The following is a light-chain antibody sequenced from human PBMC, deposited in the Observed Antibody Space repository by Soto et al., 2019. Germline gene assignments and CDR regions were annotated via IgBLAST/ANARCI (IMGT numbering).Light chain of an antibody. J-gene: IGKJ4*01. CDR3: LQDDSYPLT. Sequence: AIQMTQSPSSLSASVGERVTITCRASQGIRNDLSWYQKKPGKAPELLIYDASSLQSGVPSRFSGSGSGTDFSLTISILQPEDFGTYYCLQDDSYPLTFGGGTKVEIK. CDR2: DAS. CDR1: QGIRND. V-gene: IGKV1-6*01.